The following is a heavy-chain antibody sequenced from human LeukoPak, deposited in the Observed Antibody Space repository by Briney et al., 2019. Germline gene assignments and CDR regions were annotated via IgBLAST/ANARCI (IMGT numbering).Heavy chain of an antibody. D-gene: IGHD2-21*01. J-gene: IGHJ3*02. V-gene: IGHV4-39*01. CDR3: ARGGETWGAFDI. CDR2: IYYSGST. Sequence: SETLSLTCTVSGGSISSSSYYWGWIRQPPGKGLEWIGSIYYSGSTYYNPSLKSRVTISVDTSKNQFSLKLSSVTAADTAVCYCARGGETWGAFDIWGQGTMVTVSS. CDR1: GGSISSSSYY.